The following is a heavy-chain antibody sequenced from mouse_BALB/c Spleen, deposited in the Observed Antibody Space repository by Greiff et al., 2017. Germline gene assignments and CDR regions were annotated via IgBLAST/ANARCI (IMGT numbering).Heavy chain of an antibody. V-gene: IGHV2-9*02. CDR3: ARDRTMTAMDY. D-gene: IGHD2-4*01. J-gene: IGHJ4*01. Sequence: VQLVESGPGLVAPSQSLSITCTVSGFSLTSYGVHWVRQPPGEGLEWLGVIWAGGSTTYNSALMSRLSISKDNSKSQVFLKMNSLQTDDTAMYYCARDRTMTAMDYWGQGTSVTVSS. CDR2: IWAGGST. CDR1: GFSLTSYG.